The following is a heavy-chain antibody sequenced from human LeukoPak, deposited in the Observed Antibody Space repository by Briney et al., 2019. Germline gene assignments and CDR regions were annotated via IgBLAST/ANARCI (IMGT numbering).Heavy chain of an antibody. CDR3: AKSHPPTVTTEEGEYLQH. D-gene: IGHD4-17*01. CDR2: ISYDGSSK. J-gene: IGHJ1*01. Sequence: GGSLRLSCAASGFTFSNFGMHWVRQAPGKGLEWVAVISYDGSSKYYADSVKGRFTIYRDNFKNTVYLQMNSLRAEETAVYYCAKSHPPTVTTEEGEYLQHWGQGTLVTVSS. CDR1: GFTFSNFG. V-gene: IGHV3-30*18.